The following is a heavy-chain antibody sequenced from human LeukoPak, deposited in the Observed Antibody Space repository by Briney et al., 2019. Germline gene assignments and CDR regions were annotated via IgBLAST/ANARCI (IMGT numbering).Heavy chain of an antibody. CDR3: ARASSGSYYYFDY. CDR1: GGSISSYS. D-gene: IGHD3-22*01. V-gene: IGHV4-4*07. Sequence: SETLSLTCTVSGGSISSYSWNWLRQPAGKGLEWIGRIYTSGSTNYNPSLKSRVTMSVDTSKNQFSLKLSPVTAADTAIYYCARASSGSYYYFDYWGQGTLVTVSS. J-gene: IGHJ4*02. CDR2: IYTSGST.